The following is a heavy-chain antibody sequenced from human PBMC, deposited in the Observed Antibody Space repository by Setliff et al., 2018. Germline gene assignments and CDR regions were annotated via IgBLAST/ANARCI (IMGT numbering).Heavy chain of an antibody. V-gene: IGHV4-59*11. CDR3: ASSPTFGGVIVDY. CDR1: GGSISSHY. J-gene: IGHJ4*02. CDR2: IYYSGRT. D-gene: IGHD3-16*02. Sequence: PSETLSLTCTVSGGSISSHYWSWIRQPPGKGLEWIGSIYYSGRTNYNPSLKSRVTISVDTSKNQFSLKLSSVTAADTAVYYCASSPTFGGVIVDYWGQGTLVTVSS.